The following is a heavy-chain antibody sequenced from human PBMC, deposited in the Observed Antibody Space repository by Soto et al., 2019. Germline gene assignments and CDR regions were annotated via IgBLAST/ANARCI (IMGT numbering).Heavy chain of an antibody. CDR1: GYTFTSYG. D-gene: IGHD6-19*01. V-gene: IGHV1-18*01. J-gene: IGHJ6*02. CDR3: ARDEGIAVAVGYYYGMDV. CDR2: ISAYNGNT. Sequence: ASVKVSCKASGYTFTSYGISWVRQAPGQGLEWMGWISAYNGNTNYAQKFQGRVTITADESTSTAYMELSSLRSEDTAVFYCARDEGIAVAVGYYYGMDVWGQGTTVTVSS.